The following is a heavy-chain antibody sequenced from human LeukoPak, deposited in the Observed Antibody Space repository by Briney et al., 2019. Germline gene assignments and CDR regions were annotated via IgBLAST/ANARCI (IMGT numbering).Heavy chain of an antibody. V-gene: IGHV1-18*01. Sequence: ASVKVSCKASGYTFTSFGMSWVRQAPGQGLEWMGWISGYNGDTNYAQKLQGRVTMTTDTSTSTAYMELRSLRSGDTAVYYCARGLEYYFDYWGQGTLVIVSS. J-gene: IGHJ4*02. CDR3: ARGLEYYFDY. CDR1: GYTFTSFG. CDR2: ISGYNGDT.